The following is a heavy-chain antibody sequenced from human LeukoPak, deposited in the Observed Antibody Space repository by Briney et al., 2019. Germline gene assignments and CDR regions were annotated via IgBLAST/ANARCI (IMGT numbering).Heavy chain of an antibody. Sequence: PGGSLRLSCAASGFSFSSSGMHWVRQVPGKGLEWVAVIWYDGRNEYYADSVKGRFTISRDNSKNTLYLQMNSLRVEDTAVYQCAKGRTNNYGELYTFDIWGQGTMVTVSS. V-gene: IGHV3-33*03. CDR3: AKGRTNNYGELYTFDI. CDR1: GFSFSSSG. CDR2: IWYDGRNE. J-gene: IGHJ3*02. D-gene: IGHD4/OR15-4a*01.